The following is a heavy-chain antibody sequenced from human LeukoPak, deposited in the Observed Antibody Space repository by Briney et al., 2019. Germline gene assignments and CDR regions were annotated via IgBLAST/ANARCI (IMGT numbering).Heavy chain of an antibody. V-gene: IGHV4-39*07. CDR2: MYYRGNT. D-gene: IGHD1-7*01. CDR1: GGSISTITYY. J-gene: IGHJ4*02. Sequence: SETLSLTCTVSGGSISTITYYWGWIRQPPGKGLEWVGHMYYRGNTFYNPSLKSRVAISVDTSKNQFSLKLRSVTAADTAVYYCARLYGNYQNYFDYWGQGTLVTVSS. CDR3: ARLYGNYQNYFDY.